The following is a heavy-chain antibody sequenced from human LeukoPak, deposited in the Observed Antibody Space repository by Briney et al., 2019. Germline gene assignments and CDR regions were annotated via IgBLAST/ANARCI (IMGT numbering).Heavy chain of an antibody. CDR3: AKGGATVIDY. D-gene: IGHD4-17*01. V-gene: IGHV3-74*01. J-gene: IGHJ4*02. CDR1: GFTFSSYW. Sequence: GGSLRLSCAASGFTFSSYWKHWVRQAPGKGLVWVSRINSDGISTSYADSVKGRFTISRDNAKNTLYLQMNSLRAEDTAVYYCAKGGATVIDYWGQGTLVTVSS. CDR2: INSDGIST.